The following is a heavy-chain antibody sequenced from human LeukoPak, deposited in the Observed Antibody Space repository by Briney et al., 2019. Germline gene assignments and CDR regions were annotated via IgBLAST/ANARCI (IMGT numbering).Heavy chain of an antibody. J-gene: IGHJ4*02. V-gene: IGHV3-23*01. CDR1: GGPFSGYY. CDR3: AKDRRRVDPKAPSFDY. D-gene: IGHD3-3*01. Sequence: ETLSLTCAVYGGPFSGYYCSWVRQAPGKGLEWVSAISGSGGSTYYADSVKGRVTISRDNSKNTLYLQMSCLRAEDTAVYYCAKDRRRVDPKAPSFDYWGQGTLVTVSS. CDR2: ISGSGGST.